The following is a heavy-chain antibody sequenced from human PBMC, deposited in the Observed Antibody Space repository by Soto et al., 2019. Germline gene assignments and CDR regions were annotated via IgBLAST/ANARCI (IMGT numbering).Heavy chain of an antibody. CDR1: GYTFTGYG. J-gene: IGHJ6*04. Sequence: GASVKVSCKASGYTFTGYGISWVRQAPLQGLEWMGWISAYNGNTNYAQKLQGRVTMTTDTSTSTAYMELRSLRSDETAVYYCAREKWELLRGSSYSGMGVGGKGPTVTLPS. CDR2: ISAYNGNT. CDR3: AREKWELLRGSSYSGMGV. V-gene: IGHV1-18*01. D-gene: IGHD1-26*01.